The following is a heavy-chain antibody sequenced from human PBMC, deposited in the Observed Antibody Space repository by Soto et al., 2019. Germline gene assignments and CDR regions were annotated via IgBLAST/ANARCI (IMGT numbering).Heavy chain of an antibody. J-gene: IGHJ3*02. D-gene: IGHD4-17*01. Sequence: EVQLVESGGGLVQPGGSLRLSCAASGFTFSSYWMSWVRQAPGKGREWVANIKQAGSEKYYVDSVKGRFTISRDTAKNSLYLQMNSLRADDTAVYYCAHLTNDYGGSDAFDIWGQGTMVTVSS. CDR3: AHLTNDYGGSDAFDI. CDR1: GFTFSSYW. V-gene: IGHV3-7*03. CDR2: IKQAGSEK.